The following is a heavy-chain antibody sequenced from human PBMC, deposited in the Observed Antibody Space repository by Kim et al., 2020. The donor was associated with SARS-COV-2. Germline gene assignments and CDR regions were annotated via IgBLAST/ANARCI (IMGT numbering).Heavy chain of an antibody. J-gene: IGHJ4*02. D-gene: IGHD5-18*01. CDR2: IYSGGST. Sequence: GGSLRLSCAASGFTVSSNYMSWVRQAPGKGLEWVSVIYSGGSTYYADSVKGRFTISRDNSKNTLYLQMNSLRAEDTAVYYCAREISYGYFDYWGQGTLVTVSS. CDR3: AREISYGYFDY. CDR1: GFTVSSNY. V-gene: IGHV3-53*01.